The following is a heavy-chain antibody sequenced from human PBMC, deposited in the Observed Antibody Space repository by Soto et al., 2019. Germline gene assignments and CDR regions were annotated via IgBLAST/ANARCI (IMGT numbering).Heavy chain of an antibody. Sequence: EVQLVESGGSLILPGGSLRLSCAASEFSFNTHWMHWVRQAPEKGMVWVSRINSDGSITDYADSVKGRFSISRDNPRNTLYLQMNSLSPEDTAVYYCARVMTSVGAAAKGDFWGQGTLVPVSS. J-gene: IGHJ4*02. CDR2: INSDGSIT. CDR1: EFSFNTHW. D-gene: IGHD1-26*01. V-gene: IGHV3-74*01. CDR3: ARVMTSVGAAAKGDF.